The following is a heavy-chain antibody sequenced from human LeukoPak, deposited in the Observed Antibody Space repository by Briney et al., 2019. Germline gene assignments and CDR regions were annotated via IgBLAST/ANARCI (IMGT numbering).Heavy chain of an antibody. Sequence: SETLSLTCAVYGGSFSGYYWSWIRQPPGKGVEWIGEVNHSGSTNYNPSLKSRVTISVDTSKNQFSLKLSSVTAADTAVYYCASYCSGGSCYAAFDIWGQGTMVTVSS. CDR3: ASYCSGGSCYAAFDI. CDR2: VNHSGST. D-gene: IGHD2-15*01. J-gene: IGHJ3*02. V-gene: IGHV4-34*01. CDR1: GGSFSGYY.